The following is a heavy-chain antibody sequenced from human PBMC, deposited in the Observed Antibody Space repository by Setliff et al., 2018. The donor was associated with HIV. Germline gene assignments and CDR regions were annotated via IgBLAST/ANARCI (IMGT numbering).Heavy chain of an antibody. V-gene: IGHV1-69*05. CDR2: IIPMYGVA. CDR3: ALPYCGGGNCWSSASLPPAGWFDP. Sequence: SVKVSCKASGGTFSSYVISWVRQAPGQGPEWMGGIIPMYGVANYAPKFQGRVTITTDESTSTAYMELSSLRSEDTAVYYCALPYCGGGNCWSSASLPPAGWFDPWGQGTLVTVSS. CDR1: GGTFSSYV. J-gene: IGHJ5*02. D-gene: IGHD2-15*01.